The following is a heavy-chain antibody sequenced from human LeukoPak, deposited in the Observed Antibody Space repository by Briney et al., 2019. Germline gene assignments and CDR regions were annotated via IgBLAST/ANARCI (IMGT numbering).Heavy chain of an antibody. CDR2: IKKDGSEE. V-gene: IGHV3-7*01. D-gene: IGHD1-14*01. CDR1: GFTFNSYL. CDR3: ARSNPNRNALDL. Sequence: GGSLRLSCAASGFTFNSYLMSWVRQAPGRGLEWVANIKKDGSEENYLDSVKGRFTVSRDNAKNSLYLQRNSLRGEDTAVYYCARSNPNRNALDLWGQGTMVTISS. J-gene: IGHJ3*01.